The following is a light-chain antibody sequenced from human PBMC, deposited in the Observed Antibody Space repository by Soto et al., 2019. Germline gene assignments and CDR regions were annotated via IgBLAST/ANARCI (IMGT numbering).Light chain of an antibody. J-gene: IGKJ3*01. V-gene: IGKV1-39*01. Sequence: DFQMTQSPSSLSASVGDGVTITCRASQNITSYLNWYQQKPGKAPKLLIYAASSLQSGVPSRFRGSGSETDFTLTISSLQPEDFATYYCQQTYSIPFTFGPGTKVDI. CDR3: QQTYSIPFT. CDR1: QNITSY. CDR2: AAS.